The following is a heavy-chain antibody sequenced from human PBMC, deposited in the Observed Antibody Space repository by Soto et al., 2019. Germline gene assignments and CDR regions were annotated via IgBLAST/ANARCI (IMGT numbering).Heavy chain of an antibody. CDR1: GGTFTSHA. V-gene: IGHV1-69*13. CDR3: AGDVTVNYYDNTYYYYAMDV. D-gene: IGHD3-16*01. CDR2: IIPFFKAT. Sequence: ASVKVSCKASGGTFTSHAISWVRQAPGQGLEWMGVIIPFFKATNYAQKFQGRVTITADDSMTTVYMDLYSLTSDDTAVYYRAGDVTVNYYDNTYYYYAMDVWGQGTTVTV. J-gene: IGHJ6*02.